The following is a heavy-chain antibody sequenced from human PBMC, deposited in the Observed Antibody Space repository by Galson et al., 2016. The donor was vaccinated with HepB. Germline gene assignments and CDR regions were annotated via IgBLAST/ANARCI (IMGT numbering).Heavy chain of an antibody. J-gene: IGHJ6*02. CDR2: ISARSDVI. CDR1: GFIFSDYV. V-gene: IGHV3-11*01. CDR3: VRGNYGFDV. Sequence: SLRLSCAAFGFIFSDYVMAWIRQTPGKGLERISYISARSDVIYEADSVEGRFIISRDNAQSSLSLQINSLRAEDTGVYYCVRGNYGFDVWGQGTTVTVSS.